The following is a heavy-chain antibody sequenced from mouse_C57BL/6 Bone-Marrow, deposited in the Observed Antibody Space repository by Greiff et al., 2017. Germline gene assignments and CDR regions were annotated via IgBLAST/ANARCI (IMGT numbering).Heavy chain of an antibody. CDR2: IWWDDDK. V-gene: IGHV8-8*01. D-gene: IGHD1-1*01. J-gene: IGHJ3*01. CDR1: GFSLSTFGMG. Sequence: QVTLKVSGPGLLQPSQPLILTCSFSGFSLSTFGMGVGWIRQPSGKGLEWLAHIWWDDDKYYNPALKSRLTISKDTSKNQVFLKIANVDTADTATYYCSRMNYYGSSYGFFAYRGQGTLVTVSA. CDR3: SRMNYYGSSYGFFAY.